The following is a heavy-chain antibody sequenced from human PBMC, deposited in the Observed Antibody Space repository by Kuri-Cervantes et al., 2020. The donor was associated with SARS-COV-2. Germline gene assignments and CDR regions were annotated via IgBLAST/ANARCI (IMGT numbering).Heavy chain of an antibody. J-gene: IGHJ6*02. D-gene: IGHD2-15*01. CDR2: MNPNSGNT. V-gene: IGHV1-8*01. CDR3: ARALQGVAATLPYYYYGMDV. Sequence: ASVKVSCKASGYTFTSYDINWVRQATGQGLEWMGWMNPNSGNTGYAQKFQGWVTMTRDTSISTAYMELSRLRSDDTAVYYCARALQGVAATLPYYYYGMDVWGQGTMVTVSS. CDR1: GYTFTSYD.